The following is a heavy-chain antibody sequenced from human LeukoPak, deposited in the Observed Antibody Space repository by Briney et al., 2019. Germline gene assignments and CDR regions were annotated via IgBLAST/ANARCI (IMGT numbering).Heavy chain of an antibody. J-gene: IGHJ4*02. D-gene: IGHD2-8*02. CDR3: ARDPSIRGVWLGYFDY. Sequence: SETLSLTCTVSGGSISSSSYYWGWIRQPPGKGLEWIGSIYYSGSTYYNPSLKSRVTISVDTSKNQFSLKLSSVTAADTAVYYCARDPSIRGVWLGYFDYWGQGTLVTVSS. CDR2: IYYSGST. CDR1: GGSISSSSYY. V-gene: IGHV4-39*02.